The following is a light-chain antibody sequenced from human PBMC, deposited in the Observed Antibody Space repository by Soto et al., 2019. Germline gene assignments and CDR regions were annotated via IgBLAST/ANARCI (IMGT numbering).Light chain of an antibody. CDR2: ASS. CDR1: QSVSNH. J-gene: IGKJ5*01. V-gene: IGKV1-39*01. CDR3: QQTFSPPSIT. Sequence: DTQMTQSPSSLPASVADRVTITCRASQSVSNHLNWFQQEPGKAPKLLIYASSTLQGGVPSRFSGSGSGSEFTLTISSLQPEDFATYYCQQTFSPPSITFGQGTRLDIK.